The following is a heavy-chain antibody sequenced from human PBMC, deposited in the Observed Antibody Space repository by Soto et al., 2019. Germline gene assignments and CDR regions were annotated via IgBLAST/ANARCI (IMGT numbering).Heavy chain of an antibody. CDR1: GFTFSSYA. CDR2: ISGSGETT. Sequence: EVQLLESGGGLVQPGGSLRLSCAASGFTFSSYAMWWVRQAPGKGLECVSAISGSGETTYYADSVKGRFTISRDNSKNTLYLQMNSLRAEETAVYYCAFHSGSGSYYFAYWGQGTLVTVSS. V-gene: IGHV3-23*01. D-gene: IGHD3-10*01. J-gene: IGHJ4*02. CDR3: AFHSGSGSYYFAY.